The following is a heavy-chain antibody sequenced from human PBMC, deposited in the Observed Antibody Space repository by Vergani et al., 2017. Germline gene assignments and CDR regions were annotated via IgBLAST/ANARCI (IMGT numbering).Heavy chain of an antibody. Sequence: QVQLQESGPGLVKPSQTLSLTCTVSGGSINSHNYYWSWIRQPAGKGLEWIGRIHTSGSTNYNPSLKSPVTMSEDTSKNQFSLNLTSVTAADTAVYFCARGSCLGGSCYKPLFDYRGQGILVTVSS. J-gene: IGHJ4*02. CDR2: IHTSGST. D-gene: IGHD2-15*01. V-gene: IGHV4-61*02. CDR3: ARGSCLGGSCYKPLFDY. CDR1: GGSINSHNYY.